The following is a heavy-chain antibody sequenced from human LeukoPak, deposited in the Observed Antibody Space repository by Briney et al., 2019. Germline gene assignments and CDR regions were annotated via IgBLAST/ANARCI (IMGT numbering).Heavy chain of an antibody. CDR3: ARAAVELWFGGGYHDAFDI. CDR2: ISGDGGST. CDR1: GFTFSSYA. D-gene: IGHD3-10*01. V-gene: IGHV3-23*01. Sequence: GGSLRLSCAASGFTFSSYAMNWVRQAPGKGLEWVSAISGDGGSTYYIDSVKGRFTISRDNAKSSLYLQMNSLRAEDTAVYYCARAAVELWFGGGYHDAFDIWGQGTMVTVSS. J-gene: IGHJ3*02.